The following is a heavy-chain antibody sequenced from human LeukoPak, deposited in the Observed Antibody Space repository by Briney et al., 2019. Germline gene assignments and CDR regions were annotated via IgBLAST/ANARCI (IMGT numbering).Heavy chain of an antibody. CDR3: ARAWDYYDSSGYYYDAFDI. V-gene: IGHV3-21*01. D-gene: IGHD3-22*01. Sequence: PGGSLRLSCAASGFTFSSYSVNWVRQAPGKGLEWVSSISSSSSYIYYADSVKGRFTISRDNAKNSLYLQMNSLRAEDTAVYYCARAWDYYDSSGYYYDAFDIWGQGTMVTVSS. CDR2: ISSSSSYI. J-gene: IGHJ3*02. CDR1: GFTFSSYS.